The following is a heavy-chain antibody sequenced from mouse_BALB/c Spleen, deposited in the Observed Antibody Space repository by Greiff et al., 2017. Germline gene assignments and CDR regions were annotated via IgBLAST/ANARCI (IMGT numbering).Heavy chain of an antibody. J-gene: IGHJ3*01. D-gene: IGHD1-1*01. V-gene: IGHV1-7*01. CDR1: GYTFTSYW. Sequence: VQRVESGAELAKPGASVKMSCKASGYTFTSYWMHWVKQRPGQGLEWIGYINPSTGYTEYNQKFKDKATLTADKSSSTAYMQLSSLTSEDSAVYYCANYYGSSYVPFSYWGQGTLVTVSA. CDR3: ANYYGSSYVPFSY. CDR2: INPSTGYT.